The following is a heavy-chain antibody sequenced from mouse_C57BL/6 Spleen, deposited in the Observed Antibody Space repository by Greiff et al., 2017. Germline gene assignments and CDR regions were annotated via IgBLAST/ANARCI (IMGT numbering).Heavy chain of an antibody. V-gene: IGHV5-6*01. CDR3: ARLGTVVSYAMDY. CDR2: ISSGGSYT. Sequence: EVQGVESGGDLVKPGGSLKLSCAASGFTFSSYGMSWVRQTPDKRLEWVATISSGGSYTYYPDSVKGRFTISRDNAKNTLYLQMSSLKSEDTAMYYCARLGTVVSYAMDYWGQGTSVTVSS. CDR1: GFTFSSYG. D-gene: IGHD1-1*01. J-gene: IGHJ4*01.